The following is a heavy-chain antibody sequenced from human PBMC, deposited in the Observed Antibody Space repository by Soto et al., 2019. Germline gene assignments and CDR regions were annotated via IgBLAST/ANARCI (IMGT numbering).Heavy chain of an antibody. D-gene: IGHD6-6*01. CDR3: ARESIAARGYYYYYYGLDV. CDR2: INPNSGGT. Sequence: ASVKVSCKASGYTFTGYYMHWVRQAPGQGLEWMGWINPNSGGTNYAQKFQGWVTMTRDTSISTAYMELSRLRSDDTAVYYCARESIAARGYYYYYYGLDVWGQGTTVTDSS. J-gene: IGHJ6*02. V-gene: IGHV1-2*04. CDR1: GYTFTGYY.